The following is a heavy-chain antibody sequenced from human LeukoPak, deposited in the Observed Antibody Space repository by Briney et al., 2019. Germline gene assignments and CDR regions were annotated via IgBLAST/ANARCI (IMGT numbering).Heavy chain of an antibody. J-gene: IGHJ6*03. CDR1: GGSFSGYY. CDR2: INHSGST. CDR3: ARRPSSGYCSGGSCYPYYYYYMDV. D-gene: IGHD2-15*01. Sequence: SETLSLTCAVYGGSFSGYYWSWIRQPPGKGQEWIGEINHSGSTNYNPSLKSRVTISVDTSKNQFSLKLSSVTAADTAVYYCARRPSSGYCSGGSCYPYYYYYMDVWGKGTTVTVSS. V-gene: IGHV4-34*01.